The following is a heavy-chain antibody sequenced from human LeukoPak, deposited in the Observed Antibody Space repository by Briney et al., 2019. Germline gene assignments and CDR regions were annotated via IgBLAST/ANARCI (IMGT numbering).Heavy chain of an antibody. CDR3: ARDSGIRDSIDY. V-gene: IGHV3-74*01. Sequence: GGSLRLSCAASGFAFSRYWMHWVRKAPGKGLLWVSRIQIVGGRTSYEDCVRSRLHISRDTAKKALDLQMPSLRAEDTGVYYCARDSGIRDSIDYWGQGTLVTVSS. J-gene: IGHJ4*02. CDR1: GFAFSRYW. CDR2: IQIVGGRT. D-gene: IGHD3-10*01.